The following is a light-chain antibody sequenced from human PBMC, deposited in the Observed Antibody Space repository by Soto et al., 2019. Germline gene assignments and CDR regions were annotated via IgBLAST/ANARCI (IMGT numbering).Light chain of an antibody. CDR2: AAS. CDR3: QQTFTTPHT. CDR1: QSISSS. Sequence: DIQMTQSPSSLSASVGDSVTITCRASQSISSSLNWYQQKPGKAPRLLIYAASTLQSGVPSGFSGSGSGTDFALTISSLQPKNFATYYCQQTFTTPHTFGQGTKLEIK. J-gene: IGKJ2*01. V-gene: IGKV1-39*01.